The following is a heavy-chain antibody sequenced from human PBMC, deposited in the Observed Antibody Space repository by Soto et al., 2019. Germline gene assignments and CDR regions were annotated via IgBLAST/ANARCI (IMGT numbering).Heavy chain of an antibody. D-gene: IGHD3-9*01. CDR2: IYYIGST. CDR1: GGSISSGGYY. Sequence: SETLSLTCTVSGGSISSGGYYWNWIRQHPGKGLEWIGYIYYIGSTYYNPSLKSRVTISLDTSKNQFSLKLSSVTAADSAIYYCARDRNDLSTGYSAIGGFDPWGQGTQVTVSS. J-gene: IGHJ5*02. V-gene: IGHV4-31*03. CDR3: ARDRNDLSTGYSAIGGFDP.